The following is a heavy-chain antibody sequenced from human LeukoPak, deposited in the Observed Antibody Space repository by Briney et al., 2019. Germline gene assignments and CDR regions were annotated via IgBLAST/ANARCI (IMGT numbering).Heavy chain of an antibody. CDR2: IYYSGST. D-gene: IGHD3-22*01. V-gene: IGHV4-59*12. CDR1: GGSISSYY. Sequence: PSETLSLTCTVSGGSISSYYWSWIRQPPGKGLEWIGYIYYSGSTNYNPSLKSRVTISVDTSKNQFSLKLSSVTAADTAVYYCARQNPIVGRGVGDYWGQGTLVTVSS. CDR3: ARQNPIVGRGVGDY. J-gene: IGHJ4*02.